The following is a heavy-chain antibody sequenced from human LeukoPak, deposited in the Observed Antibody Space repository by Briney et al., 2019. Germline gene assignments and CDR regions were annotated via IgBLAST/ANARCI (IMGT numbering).Heavy chain of an antibody. CDR3: SGRDSSRSPRAY. D-gene: IGHD2-2*01. CDR1: GLTFTDFW. V-gene: IGHV3-7*01. Sequence: GGSLRLSCAASGLTFTDFWMNWVRQAPGRGLAWVANIKPDGSEKYYVDSVKGRFAISRDNAKNEVYLEMNSLRAEDTGVYYCSGRDSSRSPRAYWGQGTLVSVSS. J-gene: IGHJ4*02. CDR2: IKPDGSEK.